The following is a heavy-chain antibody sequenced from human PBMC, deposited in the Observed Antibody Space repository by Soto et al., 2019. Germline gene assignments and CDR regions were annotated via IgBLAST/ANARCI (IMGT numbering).Heavy chain of an antibody. V-gene: IGHV3-33*08. CDR3: ARGDCTGAYCYSWPFNYGVDV. J-gene: IGHJ6*02. Sequence: GGSLRLSCTTSGFTFTTYGMYGVRQAPGKGLEWVAIIWYDGSNKYYGDSVKGRFTISRDNSKNTLYLQMNSLRAEDTALYYCARGDCTGAYCYSWPFNYGVDVWGQGTTVTVSS. CDR2: IWYDGSNK. CDR1: GFTFTTYG. D-gene: IGHD2-15*01.